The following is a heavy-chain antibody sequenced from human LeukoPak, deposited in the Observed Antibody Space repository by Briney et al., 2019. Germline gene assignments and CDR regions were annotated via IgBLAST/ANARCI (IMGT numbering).Heavy chain of an antibody. CDR3: ARGYCSGGSCYSGPYGMDV. D-gene: IGHD2-15*01. J-gene: IGHJ6*02. CDR2: IYYSGST. Sequence: SETLSLTCTVSGGSISSGGYYWSWIRQHPGKDLEWIGYIYYSGSTYYNPSLKSRVTISVDTSKNQFSLKLSSVTAADTAVYYCARGYCSGGSCYSGPYGMDVWAKGPRSPSP. V-gene: IGHV4-31*03. CDR1: GGSISSGGYY.